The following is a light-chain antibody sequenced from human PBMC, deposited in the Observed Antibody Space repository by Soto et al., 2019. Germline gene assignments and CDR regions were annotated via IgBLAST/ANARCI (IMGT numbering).Light chain of an antibody. Sequence: QSALTQPPSVSGSPGQSITISCTGTSSDVGGYDYVSWYQQHPGKAPKLMIYDVTNRPSGVSNRFSGSKSGNTASLTISGLQAEDEADYYCISYASINTYVFGTGTKLTVL. CDR1: SSDVGGYDY. CDR2: DVT. J-gene: IGLJ1*01. V-gene: IGLV2-14*01. CDR3: ISYASINTYV.